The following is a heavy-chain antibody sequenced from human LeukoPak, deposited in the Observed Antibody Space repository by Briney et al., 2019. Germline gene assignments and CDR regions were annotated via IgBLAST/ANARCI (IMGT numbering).Heavy chain of an antibody. D-gene: IGHD6-19*01. CDR2: INTNTGNP. CDR1: GYMFTGYY. J-gene: IGHJ4*02. CDR3: ARAGSSGWEGFDY. Sequence: GASVKVSCKASGYMFTGYYMHWVRQAPGQGLEWMGWINTNTGNPTYAQGFTGRFVFSLDTSVSTAYLQISSLKAEDTAVYYCARAGSSGWEGFDYWGQGTLVTVSS. V-gene: IGHV7-4-1*02.